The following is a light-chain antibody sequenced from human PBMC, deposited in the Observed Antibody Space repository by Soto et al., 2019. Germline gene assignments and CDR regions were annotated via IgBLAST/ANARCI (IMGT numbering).Light chain of an antibody. V-gene: IGLV2-14*03. Sequence: QSVLTQPASVSGSPGQSITISCTGTSSDIGGYNFVSWYQHHPGKAPRLMIFGVSDRPSGVSGRFSGSKSGNTASLTISGLQAEDEADYYCSSYISSSTPYLFATGTKVTV. J-gene: IGLJ1*01. CDR3: SSYISSSTPYL. CDR2: GVS. CDR1: SSDIGGYNF.